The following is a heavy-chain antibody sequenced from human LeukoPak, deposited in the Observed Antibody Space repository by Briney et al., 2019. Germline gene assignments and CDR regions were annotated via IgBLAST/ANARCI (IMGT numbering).Heavy chain of an antibody. CDR3: ARDQRGIVPGAT. V-gene: IGHV4-59*11. J-gene: IGHJ3*01. CDR2: ISYSGST. D-gene: IGHD2-2*01. Sequence: SETLSLTCSVSGGSITSHYWSWIRQPPGKGLEWIGYISYSGSTNYNPSLRSRVTISVDTSKNQFSLKLSSVTAADTAVYYCARDQRGIVPGATWGQGTMVTVSS. CDR1: GGSITSHY.